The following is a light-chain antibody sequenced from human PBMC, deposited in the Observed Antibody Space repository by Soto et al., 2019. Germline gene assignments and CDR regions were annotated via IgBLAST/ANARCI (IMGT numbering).Light chain of an antibody. Sequence: QSALTQPRSVSGSPGQPVTFSCAGTSSDIGGYNYVSWYQQHPGKAPKLMIYDVSERPSGVPDRFSGSKSGNTASLTISGLHAEDEADYYCCSYAGSYTLVFGGGTKLTVL. CDR3: CSYAGSYTLV. CDR1: SSDIGGYNY. J-gene: IGLJ2*01. CDR2: DVS. V-gene: IGLV2-11*01.